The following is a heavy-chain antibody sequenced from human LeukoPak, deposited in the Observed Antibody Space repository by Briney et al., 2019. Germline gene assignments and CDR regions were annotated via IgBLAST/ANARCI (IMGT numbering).Heavy chain of an antibody. Sequence: SETLSLTCTVSGGSISSYYWSWIRQPAGKGLEWIGRIYTSGSTNYNPSLKSRGTISVDKSKNQFSLKLSSVTAADTAVYYCARTRYSSEGSYYYYMDVWGKGTTVTVSS. CDR1: GGSISSYY. V-gene: IGHV4-4*07. D-gene: IGHD6-25*01. J-gene: IGHJ6*03. CDR3: ARTRYSSEGSYYYYMDV. CDR2: IYTSGST.